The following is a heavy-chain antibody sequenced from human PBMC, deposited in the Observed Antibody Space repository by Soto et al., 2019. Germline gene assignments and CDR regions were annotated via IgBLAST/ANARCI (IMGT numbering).Heavy chain of an antibody. CDR3: ASAERVTIFGVVTNGMDV. CDR2: ISYGGSNK. D-gene: IGHD3-3*01. Sequence: GGSLRLSCAASGFTFSSYAMHWVRQAPGKGLEWVAVISYGGSNKYYADSVKGRFTISRDNSKNTLYLQMNSLRAEDTAVYYCASAERVTIFGVVTNGMDVWGQGTTVTVSS. CDR1: GFTFSSYA. V-gene: IGHV3-30-3*01. J-gene: IGHJ6*02.